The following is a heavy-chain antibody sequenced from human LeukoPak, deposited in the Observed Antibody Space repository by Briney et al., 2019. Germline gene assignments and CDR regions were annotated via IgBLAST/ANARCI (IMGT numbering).Heavy chain of an antibody. J-gene: IGHJ4*02. V-gene: IGHV4-34*01. CDR1: GAAFSGYY. D-gene: IGHD5-24*01. Sequence: PSETLSPTCAVHGAAFSGYYWTWIRQPPGKGLEWFGEIHDSRKINYNPSLKSRVTISADTSNNHFSLKMNSVTAADTAVYYCSRGTDAYKCGNSWGQGTLVTVSS. CDR3: SRGTDAYKCGNS. CDR2: IHDSRKI.